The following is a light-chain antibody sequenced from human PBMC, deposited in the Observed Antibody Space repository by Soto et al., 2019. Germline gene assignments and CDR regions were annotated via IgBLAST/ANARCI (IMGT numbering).Light chain of an antibody. V-gene: IGKV3-11*01. J-gene: IGKJ2*01. CDR3: QHRGKWPRT. Sequence: EIVLTQSPATLSLSPGERATLSCRASQSVSSYLAWYQQKPGQAPSLLFYGASNRATGIPARFSGSGSGTDFTLTISSLEPEDFAVYYCQHRGKWPRTFGQGTKLEIK. CDR2: GAS. CDR1: QSVSSY.